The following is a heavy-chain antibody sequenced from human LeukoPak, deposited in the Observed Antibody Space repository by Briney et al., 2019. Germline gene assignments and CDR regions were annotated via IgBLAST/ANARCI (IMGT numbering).Heavy chain of an antibody. J-gene: IGHJ4*02. CDR2: IYYSGST. Sequence: SETLSLTCTVSGGSISGYYWSWIRQPPGKGLEWIGYIYYSGSTNYNPSLKSRVTISVDTPKNQFSLKLSSVTAADTAVYYCARGDSSTWVYWGQGTLVTVSS. CDR1: GGSISGYY. D-gene: IGHD6-6*01. CDR3: ARGDSSTWVY. V-gene: IGHV4-59*01.